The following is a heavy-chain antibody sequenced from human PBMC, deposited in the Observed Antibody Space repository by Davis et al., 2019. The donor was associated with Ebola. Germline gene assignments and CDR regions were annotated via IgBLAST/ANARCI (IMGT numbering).Heavy chain of an antibody. J-gene: IGHJ6*02. CDR2: ISGSGGST. Sequence: GESLKISCAASGFTFSSYAMSWVRQAPGKGLEWVSAISGSGGSTYYADSVKGRFTISRDNSKNTLYLQMNSLRAEDTAVYYCAKDPSILQLERPLSSYYYYYGMDVWGQGTTVTVSS. D-gene: IGHD1-1*01. CDR1: GFTFSSYA. V-gene: IGHV3-23*01. CDR3: AKDPSILQLERPLSSYYYYYGMDV.